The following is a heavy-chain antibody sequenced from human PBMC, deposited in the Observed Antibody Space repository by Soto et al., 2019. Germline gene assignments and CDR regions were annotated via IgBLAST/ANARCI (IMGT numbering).Heavy chain of an antibody. CDR3: ARGGMDPFDY. J-gene: IGHJ4*02. Sequence: PILSGAAPGFEFRANCMHLVRQAPGEGLVWVSRLNHEGTYKSYAEYVKGRFTISRDNVKSELYLQMNNLRTEDTAGYYGARGGMDPFDYWGQGTLVTVSS. D-gene: IGHD2-8*01. V-gene: IGHV3-74*01. CDR2: LNHEGTYK. CDR1: GFEFRANC.